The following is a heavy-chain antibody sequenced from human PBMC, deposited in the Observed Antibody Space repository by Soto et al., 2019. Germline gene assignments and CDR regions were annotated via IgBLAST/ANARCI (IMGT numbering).Heavy chain of an antibody. Sequence: QLQLQESGPGLVKPSETLSLTCTVSGGSISSSSYYWGWIRQPPGKGLEWIGSIYYSGSTYYNPSLKGRVPISVDTYKHQFSLELSSVTAADAAVYYCARQCQLGLDYWGQGTLVTVSS. CDR2: IYYSGST. CDR1: GGSISSSSYY. D-gene: IGHD2-2*01. V-gene: IGHV4-39*01. CDR3: ARQCQLGLDY. J-gene: IGHJ4*02.